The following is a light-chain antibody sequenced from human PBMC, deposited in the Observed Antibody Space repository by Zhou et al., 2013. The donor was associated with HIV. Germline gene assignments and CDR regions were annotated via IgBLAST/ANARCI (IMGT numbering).Light chain of an antibody. Sequence: DIQMAQSPSSLSASVGDRVTITCRASQAISNSLAWYQQKPGEAPKFLIYATSRLESGVPSRFSGSGSGTDYTLTISSLQPEDFATYYCQQYYRTPLTFGQGPSWR. CDR1: QAISNS. V-gene: IGKV1-NL1*01. CDR3: QQYYRTPLT. CDR2: ATS. J-gene: IGKJ2*01.